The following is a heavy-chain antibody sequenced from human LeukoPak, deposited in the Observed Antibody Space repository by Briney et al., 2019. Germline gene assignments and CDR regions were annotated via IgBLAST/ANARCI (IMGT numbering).Heavy chain of an antibody. CDR2: IIPIFGTA. Sequence: ASVNVSCKASGGTFSSYAISWVRQPPGQGLEWMGGIIPIFGTANYAQKFQGRVTITADESTSTAYMELSSLRSEDTAVYYCAREGDCSGGSCPYWYFDLWGRGTLVTVSS. V-gene: IGHV1-69*13. CDR3: AREGDCSGGSCPYWYFDL. CDR1: GGTFSSYA. J-gene: IGHJ2*01. D-gene: IGHD2-15*01.